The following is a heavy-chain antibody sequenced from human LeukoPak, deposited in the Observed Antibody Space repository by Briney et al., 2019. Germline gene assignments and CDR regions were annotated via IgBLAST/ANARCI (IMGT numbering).Heavy chain of an antibody. CDR2: IRYDGSNK. Sequence: PGGSLRLSCAASGFTFSSYGMHWVRQAPGKGLEWVAFIRYDGSNKYYADSVKGRFTISRDNAKNSLYLQMNSLRAEDSAIYYCARGWFDYWGQGTQVTVSA. CDR1: GFTFSSYG. CDR3: ARGWFDY. J-gene: IGHJ4*02. V-gene: IGHV3-30*02.